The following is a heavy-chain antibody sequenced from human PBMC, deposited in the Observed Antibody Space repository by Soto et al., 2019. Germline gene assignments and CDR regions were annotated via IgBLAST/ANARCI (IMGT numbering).Heavy chain of an antibody. D-gene: IGHD2-2*02. V-gene: IGHV4-4*07. CDR3: AGYCSSTSCYTSYYYGMDV. CDR1: GGSISSYY. Sequence: SETLSLTCTVSGGSISSYYWSWIRQPAGKGLEWIGRIYTSGSTNYNPSLKSRVTMSVDTSKNQFSLKLSSVTAADTAVYYCAGYCSSTSCYTSYYYGMDVWGQGTTVTVSS. CDR2: IYTSGST. J-gene: IGHJ6*02.